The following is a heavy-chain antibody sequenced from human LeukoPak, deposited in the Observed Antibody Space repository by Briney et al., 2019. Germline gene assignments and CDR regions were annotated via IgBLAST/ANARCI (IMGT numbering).Heavy chain of an antibody. V-gene: IGHV1-46*01. J-gene: IGHJ4*02. CDR1: GYTFTSYY. CDR3: ARDPPSGYYYDSSGSPFDH. CDR2: INPSGGST. D-gene: IGHD3-22*01. Sequence: GVSVKVSCKASGYTFTSYYMHWVRQAPGQGLEWMGIINPSGGSTSYAQKFQGRVAMTRDTSTSTVYMELSSLRSEDTAVYYCARDPPSGYYYDSSGSPFDHWGQGTLVTVSS.